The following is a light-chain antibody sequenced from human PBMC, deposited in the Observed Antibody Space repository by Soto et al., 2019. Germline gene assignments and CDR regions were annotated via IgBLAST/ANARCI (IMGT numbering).Light chain of an antibody. CDR3: SSYTSSSTVV. V-gene: IGLV2-14*01. CDR2: EVS. CDR1: SSXVGGYNY. Sequence: QSVLTQPASVSGSPGQSITISCTGXSSXVGGYNYVSWYQQHPGKAPKLMIYEVSNRPSGVSNRFSGSKSGNTASLTISGLQAEDEADYYCSSYTSSSTVVFGGGTQLTVL. J-gene: IGLJ2*01.